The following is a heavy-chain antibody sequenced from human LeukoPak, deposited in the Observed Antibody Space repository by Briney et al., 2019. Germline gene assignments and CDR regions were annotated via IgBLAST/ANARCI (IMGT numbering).Heavy chain of an antibody. D-gene: IGHD5-18*01. V-gene: IGHV3-23*01. Sequence: PGGSLRLSCVFSGFTFSSYAMSWVRQAPGKGLEWVSSLSGSGGSTHYADSVKGRFTISRDNSKNTLYLQMNSLRVEDTAVYYCAKDPHTGYSFAYWGQGTLVTVSS. J-gene: IGHJ4*02. CDR3: AKDPHTGYSFAY. CDR2: LSGSGGST. CDR1: GFTFSSYA.